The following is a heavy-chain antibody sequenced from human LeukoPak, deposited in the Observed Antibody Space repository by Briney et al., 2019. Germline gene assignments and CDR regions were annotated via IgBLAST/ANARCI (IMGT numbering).Heavy chain of an antibody. V-gene: IGHV3-48*02. CDR3: ARDLSYGDQNPFDY. Sequence: RGSLRLSFAAFGLTFSTYLMNWVGPAPGKGLEWVSYLSSSSSSTIYYADSVKGRFTISRDNAKNSLYLQMNSLRDEDTAVYYCARDLSYGDQNPFDYWGQGTLVTVSS. CDR2: LSSSSSSTI. J-gene: IGHJ4*02. CDR1: GLTFSTYL. D-gene: IGHD4-17*01.